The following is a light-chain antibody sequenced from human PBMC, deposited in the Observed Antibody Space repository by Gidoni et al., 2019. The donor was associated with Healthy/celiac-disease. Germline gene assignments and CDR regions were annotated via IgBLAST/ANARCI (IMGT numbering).Light chain of an antibody. CDR3: QQRSNWPQT. CDR1: QSVSSY. Sequence: EIVLTKSPATLSLSPGERATLSCRASQSVSSYLTWYQQKPGQAPRLLIYDASNRATGIPSRFSGSGSGTDFTLTIRSLEPEDFAVYDCQQRSNWPQTFGQGTKVEIK. V-gene: IGKV3-11*01. CDR2: DAS. J-gene: IGKJ1*01.